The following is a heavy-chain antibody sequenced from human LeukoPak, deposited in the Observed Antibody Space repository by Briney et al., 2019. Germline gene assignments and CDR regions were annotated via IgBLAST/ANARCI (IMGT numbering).Heavy chain of an antibody. D-gene: IGHD4-11*01. CDR2: ISGSGGST. Sequence: GGSLRLSCAASGFTVSSYAMSWVRQSPGKGLEWVSVISGSGGSTYYADSVKGRFTISGDYSKNTLYLQMNSLRAEDTAVYYCAKGSATYTYLFDYWGQGTLVTVSS. J-gene: IGHJ4*02. V-gene: IGHV3-23*01. CDR1: GFTVSSYA. CDR3: AKGSATYTYLFDY.